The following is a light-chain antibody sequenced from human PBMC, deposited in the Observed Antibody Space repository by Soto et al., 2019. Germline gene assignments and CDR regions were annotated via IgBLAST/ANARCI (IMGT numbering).Light chain of an antibody. CDR1: TSNIGSNS. CDR3: QSFDNGLLAYV. V-gene: IGLV1-44*01. Sequence: QSVLTQPPSTSGAPGQRVTISCSGSTSNIGSNSVNWYQQVPGTAPRLLIYGSNQRPSGVPDRFSASKSGTSASLVISGLQSEDEADYYCQSFDNGLLAYVFGTGTKVTVL. CDR2: GSN. J-gene: IGLJ1*01.